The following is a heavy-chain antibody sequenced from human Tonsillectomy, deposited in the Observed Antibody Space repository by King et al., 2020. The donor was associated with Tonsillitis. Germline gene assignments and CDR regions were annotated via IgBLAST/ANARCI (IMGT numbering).Heavy chain of an antibody. CDR3: ARGSVVEVPAALPTYYGIDV. Sequence: QLVQSGAEVKKPGASVKVSCKASGYTFTSYYMHWVRQAPGQGLEWMGIINPSGGSTSYAQKFQGRVTMTRDTSTSTVYMELSSLRSEDTAVYYCARGSVVEVPAALPTYYGIDVWGQGTTVTVSS. J-gene: IGHJ6*01. CDR2: INPSGGST. D-gene: IGHD2-2*01. CDR1: GYTFTSYY. V-gene: IGHV1-46*03.